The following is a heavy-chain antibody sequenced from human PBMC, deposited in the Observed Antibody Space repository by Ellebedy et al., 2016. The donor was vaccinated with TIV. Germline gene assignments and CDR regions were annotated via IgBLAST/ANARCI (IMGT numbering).Heavy chain of an antibody. CDR1: GYAFSGYD. Sequence: AASVKVSCKASGYAFSGYDMNWVRQAPGQGLEWMGWINTDTGNPTYAQDFTGRFVFSLDTSVSTAYLEISSLKAEDTAMYFCVRDRCGAGPSQFGVDFWGQGTLVTVAS. CDR2: INTDTGNP. J-gene: IGHJ4*02. V-gene: IGHV7-4-1*02. D-gene: IGHD3-10*01. CDR3: VRDRCGAGPSQFGVDF.